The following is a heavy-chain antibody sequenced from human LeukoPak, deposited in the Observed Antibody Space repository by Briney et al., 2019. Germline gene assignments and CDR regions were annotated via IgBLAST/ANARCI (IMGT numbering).Heavy chain of an antibody. J-gene: IGHJ4*02. CDR1: GYTVTDYY. D-gene: IGHD2-21*01. Sequence: ASVKVSCKASGYTVTDYYMHWVRQAPGQGPEWMGWISPDAGGTHYVQKFQGRVTMTVDSSTSTAYMELTRLTFNDTAMYYCARGMRFWWQTGAYWGQGTLVSVSS. CDR2: ISPDAGGT. CDR3: ARGMRFWWQTGAY. V-gene: IGHV1-2*02.